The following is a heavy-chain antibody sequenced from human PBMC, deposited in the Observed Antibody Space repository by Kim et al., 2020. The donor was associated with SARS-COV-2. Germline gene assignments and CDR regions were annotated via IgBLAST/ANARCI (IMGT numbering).Heavy chain of an antibody. CDR2: ISSSGGSI. Sequence: GGSLRLSCAASGFTLSSYAMSWVRQAPGKGLEWVSAISSSGGSIYYAAAVKGRFAITSDNTKNPLSLLMNVLRVEDTALYYCAETPSCGWHTFD. V-gene: IGHV3-23*01. J-gene: IGHJ3*01. CDR1: GFTLSSYA. D-gene: IGHD6-19*01. CDR3: AETPSCGWHTFD.